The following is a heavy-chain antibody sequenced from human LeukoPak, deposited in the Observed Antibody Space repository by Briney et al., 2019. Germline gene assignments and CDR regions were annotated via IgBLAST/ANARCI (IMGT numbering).Heavy chain of an antibody. V-gene: IGHV1-69*04. J-gene: IGHJ4*02. CDR3: ARVGDGFFSDY. CDR2: IIPILGIA. CDR1: EGTFSSYA. D-gene: IGHD3-10*01. Sequence: GASVKVSCKASEGTFSSYAISLVRQAPGQGLEWMGRIIPILGIANYAQKFQGRDTITADKSTSTAYMELSSLRSEDTAVYYCARVGDGFFSDYWGQGTLVTVSS.